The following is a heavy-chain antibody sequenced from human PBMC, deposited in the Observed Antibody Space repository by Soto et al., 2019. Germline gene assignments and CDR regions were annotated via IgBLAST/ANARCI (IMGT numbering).Heavy chain of an antibody. CDR3: ARDSLPWGRGYSYGHLDY. CDR1: GFTFSSYG. J-gene: IGHJ4*02. V-gene: IGHV3-33*01. Sequence: QVQLVESGGGVVQPGRSLRLSCAASGFTFSSYGMHWVRQAPGKGLEWVAVIWYDGSNKYYADSVKGRFTISRDNSKNTLYLQMNSLRAEDTAVYYCARDSLPWGRGYSYGHLDYWGQGTLVTVSS. CDR2: IWYDGSNK. D-gene: IGHD5-18*01.